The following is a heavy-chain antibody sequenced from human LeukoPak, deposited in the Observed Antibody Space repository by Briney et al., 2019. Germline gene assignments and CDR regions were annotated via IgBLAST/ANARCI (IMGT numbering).Heavy chain of an antibody. D-gene: IGHD3-16*01. CDR3: AGGRFGEWYFDL. Sequence: PSETLSLTCTVSGGSISSYYWSWIRQPPGKGLEWIGYIYYSGSTNYNPSLKSRVTISVDTSKNQFSLKLSSVTAADTAVYYCAGGRFGEWYFDLWGRGTLVTVSS. J-gene: IGHJ2*01. V-gene: IGHV4-59*01. CDR2: IYYSGST. CDR1: GGSISSYY.